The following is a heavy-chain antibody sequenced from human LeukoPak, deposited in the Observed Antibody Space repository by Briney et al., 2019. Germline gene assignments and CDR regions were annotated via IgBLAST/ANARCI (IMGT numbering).Heavy chain of an antibody. CDR1: GYTFTSYG. V-gene: IGHV1-18*01. CDR3: ARDLRGTVAYFDY. CDR2: ISAYDANT. D-gene: IGHD4-23*01. Sequence: ASVKVSCKASGYTFTSYGISWVRQAPGQGLEWMGWISAYDANTNYAPKLQGRVTVTTDTSTSTAYMELRSLRSDDTAVYYCARDLRGTVAYFDYWGQGTLVPVSS. J-gene: IGHJ4*02.